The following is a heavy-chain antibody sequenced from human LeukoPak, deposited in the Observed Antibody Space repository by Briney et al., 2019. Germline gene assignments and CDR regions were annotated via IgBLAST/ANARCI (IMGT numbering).Heavy chain of an antibody. D-gene: IGHD6-19*01. CDR1: GYTFLNFG. J-gene: IGHJ3*01. CDR3: ARSFSIAVAVPGGF. CDR2: INPNSGGT. Sequence: ASVKVSCKASGYTFLNFGITWVRQAPGQGLEWMGRINPNSGGTNYAQKFQGRVTMTRDTSISTAYMELSRLRSDDTAVYYCARSFSIAVAVPGGFWGQGTMVTVSS. V-gene: IGHV1-2*06.